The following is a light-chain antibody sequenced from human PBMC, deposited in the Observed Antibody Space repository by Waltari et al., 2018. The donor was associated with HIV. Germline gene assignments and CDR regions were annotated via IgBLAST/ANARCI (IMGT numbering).Light chain of an antibody. J-gene: IGLJ2*01. CDR2: EVS. CDR1: RRAVGGYNL. V-gene: IGLV2-23*02. Sequence: QPALTQPASGSGSAGQSITISCTGTRRAVGGYNLGSWYQQHPGKAPKLMIYEVSKRPSGVSNRFSGSKSGNTASLTISGLQAEDEADYYCCAYAGSTTYVIFGGGTKLTVL. CDR3: CAYAGSTTYVI.